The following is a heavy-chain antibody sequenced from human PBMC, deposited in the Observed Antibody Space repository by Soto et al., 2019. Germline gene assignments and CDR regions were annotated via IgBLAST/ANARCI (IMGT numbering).Heavy chain of an antibody. J-gene: IGHJ6*04. CDR2: ISGYNGNT. V-gene: IGHV1-18*01. CDR3: SRFIMVGGWFDPNYYHGMDV. Sequence: QVQLVQSGAEVKTPGASVTVSFKTSGYTFSNYGINWVRQAPGQGLEWMGWISGYNGNTNYAQTVQGRVTMTTDKATGTVYMELRSLKSDDTAIYYCSRFIMVGGWFDPNYYHGMDVWGKGTTVTVSS. CDR1: GYTFSNYG. D-gene: IGHD6-19*01.